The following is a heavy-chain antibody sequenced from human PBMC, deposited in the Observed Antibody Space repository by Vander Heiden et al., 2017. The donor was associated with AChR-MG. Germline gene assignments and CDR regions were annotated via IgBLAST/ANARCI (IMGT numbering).Heavy chain of an antibody. J-gene: IGHJ5*02. V-gene: IGHV3-30*18. D-gene: IGHD6-19*01. CDR1: GFTFSSYG. Sequence: QVQLVESGGGVVPPGRSLRLSCAASGFTFSSYGMHWVRQAPGKGLEWVAVISYDGSNKYYADSVKGRFTISRDNSKNTLYLQMNSLRAEDTAVYYCAKDRDSSGWLNWFDPWGQGTLVTVSS. CDR2: ISYDGSNK. CDR3: AKDRDSSGWLNWFDP.